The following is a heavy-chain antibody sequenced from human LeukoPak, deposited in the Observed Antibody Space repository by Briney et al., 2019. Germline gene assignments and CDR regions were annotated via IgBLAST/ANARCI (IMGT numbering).Heavy chain of an antibody. CDR3: ARVRGDFETD. CDR1: GRSISSYY. CDR2: RYYSGST. D-gene: IGHD3-16*01. Sequence: SETLSLTCSVAGRSISSYYWTWIRQPPGKGLEWIGYRYYSGSTTYNPSLKSRVTISVDTSKSQFSLKLISVTAADTAIYYCARVRGDFETDWGQGTLVTVPS. V-gene: IGHV4-59*01. J-gene: IGHJ1*01.